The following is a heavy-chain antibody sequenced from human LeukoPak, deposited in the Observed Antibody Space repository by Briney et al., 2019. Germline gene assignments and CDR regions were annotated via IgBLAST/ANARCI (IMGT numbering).Heavy chain of an antibody. V-gene: IGHV1-24*01. CDR1: GYTFTSYD. J-gene: IGHJ4*02. D-gene: IGHD3-10*01. Sequence: ASVKVSCKASGYTFTSYDINWVRQAPGKGLEWMGGFDPEDGETIYAQKFQGRVTMTEDTSTDTAYMELSSLRSEDTAVYYCATGPRFGERRDYFHRPHRNDYFDYWGQGTLVTVSS. CDR3: ATGPRFGERRDYFHRPHRNDYFDY. CDR2: FDPEDGET.